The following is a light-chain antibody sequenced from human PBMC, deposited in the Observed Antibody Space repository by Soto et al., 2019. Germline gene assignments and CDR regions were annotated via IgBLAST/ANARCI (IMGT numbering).Light chain of an antibody. CDR1: QGISNY. CDR2: AAS. J-gene: IGKJ5*01. Sequence: DIQLTQSPSFLSASVGDRVTITCRASQGISNYVLWYQQKPGKAPKLLIYAASTLQSGVASRFSGSGSGTEFTLRISSVQIGDFSIYYCQHLDRYPMTFGQGTRLETK. V-gene: IGKV1-9*01. CDR3: QHLDRYPMT.